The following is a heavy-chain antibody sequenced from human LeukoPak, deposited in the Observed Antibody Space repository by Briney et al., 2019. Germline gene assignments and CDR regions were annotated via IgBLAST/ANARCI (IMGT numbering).Heavy chain of an antibody. CDR1: GYTFTSYY. D-gene: IGHD3-22*01. V-gene: IGHV1-46*01. J-gene: IGHJ4*02. Sequence: ASVKVSRKASGYTFTSYYMHWVRQAPGQGLEWMGIINPSGGSTSYAQKFQGRVTMTRDTSTSTVYIELSSLRSEDTAVYYCARTVITMIVVDTYYFDYWGQGTLVTVSS. CDR3: ARTVITMIVVDTYYFDY. CDR2: INPSGGST.